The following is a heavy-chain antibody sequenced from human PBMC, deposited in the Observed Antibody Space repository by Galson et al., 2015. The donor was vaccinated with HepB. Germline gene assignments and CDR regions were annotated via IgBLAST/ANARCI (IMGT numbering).Heavy chain of an antibody. CDR3: VSDPASGFGLAY. CDR2: ISSSSSTI. D-gene: IGHD3-10*01. Sequence: SLRLSCAASGFTFSSYSMNWVRQAPGKGLEWVSYISSSSSTIYYADSVKGRFTISRDNAKNSLYLQMNSLRDDDTAVYYCVSDPASGFGLAYWGQGTLVTVSS. V-gene: IGHV3-48*02. J-gene: IGHJ4*02. CDR1: GFTFSSYS.